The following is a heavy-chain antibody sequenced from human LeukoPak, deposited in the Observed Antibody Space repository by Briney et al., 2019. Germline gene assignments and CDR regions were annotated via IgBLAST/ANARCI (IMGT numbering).Heavy chain of an antibody. CDR3: ARHVRRIYGSGSPFDY. V-gene: IGHV1-8*03. CDR2: MNPNSGNT. D-gene: IGHD3-10*01. J-gene: IGHJ4*02. Sequence: ASVKVSCKASGYTFTSYDINWVRQATGQGLEWMGWMNPNSGNTGYAQKFQGRVTITRNTSISTAYMELSSLRSEDTAVYYCARHVRRIYGSGSPFDYWGQGTLVTVSS. CDR1: GYTFTSYD.